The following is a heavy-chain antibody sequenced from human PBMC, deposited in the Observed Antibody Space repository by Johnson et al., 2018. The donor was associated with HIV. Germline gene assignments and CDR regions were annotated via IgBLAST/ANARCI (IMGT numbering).Heavy chain of an antibody. CDR3: TRRSPYDAFDI. V-gene: IGHV3-30*02. CDR2: IRYDGTNK. D-gene: IGHD3-3*01. CDR1: GFTFNSYG. Sequence: QVQLVESGGGVVQPGRSLRLSCAASGFTFNSYGMHWVRQAPGKGLEWVAFIRYDGTNKYYVDSVKGRFTISRDNSKNTVYLEMNSLRAEDTAVYYCTRRSPYDAFDIWGQGTMVTVSS. J-gene: IGHJ3*02.